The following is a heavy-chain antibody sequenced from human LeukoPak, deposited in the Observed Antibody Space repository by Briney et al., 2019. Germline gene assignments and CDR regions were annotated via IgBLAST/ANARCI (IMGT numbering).Heavy chain of an antibody. CDR2: ISGDGGST. Sequence: GGSLRLSCAASGFTFDDYAMHCVRQAPGKGLEWVSLISGDGGSTYYADSVKGRFTISRDNSKNSLYLQMNSLRTEDTALYYCAKGLLDTAMVVDYYYGMDVWGQGTTVTVSS. CDR1: GFTFDDYA. CDR3: AKGLLDTAMVVDYYYGMDV. D-gene: IGHD5-18*01. J-gene: IGHJ6*02. V-gene: IGHV3-43*02.